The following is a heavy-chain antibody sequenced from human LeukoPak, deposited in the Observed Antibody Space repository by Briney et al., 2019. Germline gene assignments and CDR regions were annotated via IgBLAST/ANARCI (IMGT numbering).Heavy chain of an antibody. Sequence: PGGSLRLSCAASGFTVSTYAMSWVRQAPGKGLEWVSAITGSGGSTYYAYSVKGRFTISRDNSKNTLYLQMNSLRAEDTAVYYCAKDQGHYSSGWSIFDYWGQGSLVTVSS. CDR1: GFTVSTYA. V-gene: IGHV3-23*01. D-gene: IGHD6-19*01. J-gene: IGHJ4*02. CDR3: AKDQGHYSSGWSIFDY. CDR2: ITGSGGST.